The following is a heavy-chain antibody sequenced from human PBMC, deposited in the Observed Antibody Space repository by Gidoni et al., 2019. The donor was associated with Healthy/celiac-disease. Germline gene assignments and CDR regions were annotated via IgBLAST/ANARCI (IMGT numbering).Heavy chain of an antibody. CDR3: ARDSIVVVPAAKDYYYYYYGMDV. V-gene: IGHV1-69*01. Sequence: QVQLVQSGAEVTKPGSSVKVSCKASGGTFSSYAISWVRQAPGQGLEWVGGIIPILGTANYAQKCQGRVTITADESTSTAYMELSSLRSEDTAVYYCARDSIVVVPAAKDYYYYYYGMDVWGQGTTVTVSS. CDR1: GGTFSSYA. CDR2: IIPILGTA. D-gene: IGHD2-2*01. J-gene: IGHJ6*02.